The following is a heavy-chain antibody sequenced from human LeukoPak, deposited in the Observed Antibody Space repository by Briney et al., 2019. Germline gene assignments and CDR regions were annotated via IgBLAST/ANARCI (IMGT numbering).Heavy chain of an antibody. Sequence: SETLSLTCTVSGGSITTYYWNWIRQPAGKGLEWIGRISSSGSTNYNASLKSRVALSVDTSMNQFTLKLTSVTAANTAMYYCARWPTTRGTFDICGQGSMVTVSS. CDR1: GGSITTYY. V-gene: IGHV4-4*07. J-gene: IGHJ3*02. D-gene: IGHD1-26*01. CDR2: ISSSGST. CDR3: ARWPTTRGTFDI.